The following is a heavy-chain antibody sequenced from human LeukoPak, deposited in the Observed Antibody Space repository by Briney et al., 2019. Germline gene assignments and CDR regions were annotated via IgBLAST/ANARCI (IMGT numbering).Heavy chain of an antibody. Sequence: PSETLSLTCAVYGGSFSGYYWSWIRQPPGKGLEWIGEINRSGSTNYNPSLKSRVTISVDTSKNQFSLKLSSVTAADTAVYYCARVTDCSSISCQPYYGMDVWGQGTTVTVSS. J-gene: IGHJ6*02. CDR1: GGSFSGYY. CDR2: INRSGST. CDR3: ARVTDCSSISCQPYYGMDV. D-gene: IGHD2-2*01. V-gene: IGHV4-34*01.